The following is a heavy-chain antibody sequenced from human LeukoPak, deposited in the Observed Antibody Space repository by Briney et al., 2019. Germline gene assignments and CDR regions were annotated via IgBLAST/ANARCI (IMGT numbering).Heavy chain of an antibody. Sequence: ASVKVSCKASGGTFSTYVISWVRQAPGQGLEWMGGIIPIFGTPNYAQKFQGRVTITADESTSTAYMELSSLRSEDTAVYCCARAGLGYCTSTSCWHFDYWGQGTLVTVSS. J-gene: IGHJ4*02. V-gene: IGHV1-69*13. CDR3: ARAGLGYCTSTSCWHFDY. D-gene: IGHD2-2*01. CDR2: IIPIFGTP. CDR1: GGTFSTYV.